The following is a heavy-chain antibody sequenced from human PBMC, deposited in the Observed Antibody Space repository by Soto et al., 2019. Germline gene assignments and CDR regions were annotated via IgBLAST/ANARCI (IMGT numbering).Heavy chain of an antibody. J-gene: IGHJ4*02. CDR1: GDTFTFYS. CDR3: ASSYGSGYRAFDY. Sequence: QVQLVQSGAEVKKPGSSVRVSCKASGDTFTFYSINWVRQAPGLGLEWMGSINPILSMSNYAQRFQGRVTMTADKPTSTAYMELSSLRSEDTAMYYCASSYGSGYRAFDYWGQGALVTVSS. V-gene: IGHV1-69*02. CDR2: INPILSMS. D-gene: IGHD3-10*01.